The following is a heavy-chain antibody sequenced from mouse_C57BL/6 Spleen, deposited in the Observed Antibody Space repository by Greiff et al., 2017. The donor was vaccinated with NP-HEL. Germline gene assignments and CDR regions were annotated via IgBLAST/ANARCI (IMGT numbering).Heavy chain of an antibody. Sequence: EVKLVESGGGLVQPKGSLKLSCAASGFTFNTYAMHWVRQAPGKGLEWVARISSKSSNYATYYADSVKDRFTISRDDSQSMLYLQMNNLKTEDTAMYYCVGGNPYYFDYWGQGTTLTVSS. D-gene: IGHD2-1*01. CDR1: GFTFNTYA. J-gene: IGHJ2*01. CDR3: VGGNPYYFDY. V-gene: IGHV10-3*01. CDR2: ISSKSSNYAT.